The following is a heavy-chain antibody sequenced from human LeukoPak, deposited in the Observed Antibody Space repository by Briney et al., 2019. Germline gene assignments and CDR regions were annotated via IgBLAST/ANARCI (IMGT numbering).Heavy chain of an antibody. D-gene: IGHD6-19*01. CDR1: GYMFAGYY. J-gene: IGHJ6*03. CDR2: INPNSGGT. Sequence: ASVKVSCKASGYMFAGYYMHWVRQAPGQGLEWMGWINPNSGGTNYAQKFQGRVTMTRDTSISTAYMDLNRLRSDDTAVYYCARVVAVTGTPVYYMDVWGKGTTVTVSS. V-gene: IGHV1-2*02. CDR3: ARVVAVTGTPVYYMDV.